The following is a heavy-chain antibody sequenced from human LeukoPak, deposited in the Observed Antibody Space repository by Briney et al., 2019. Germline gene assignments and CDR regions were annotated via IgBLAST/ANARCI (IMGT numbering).Heavy chain of an antibody. D-gene: IGHD2-2*01. CDR3: ARGGYCSSTSCYLGYFDY. CDR2: IYHSGST. CDR1: GGSISSGGYS. Sequence: PSETLSLTCAVSGGSISSGGYSWSWIRQPPGKGLEWIGYIYHSGSTYYNPSLKSRVTISVDRSKNQFSLKLSSVTAADTAVYYCARGGYCSSTSCYLGYFDYWGQGTLVTVSS. V-gene: IGHV4-30-2*01. J-gene: IGHJ4*02.